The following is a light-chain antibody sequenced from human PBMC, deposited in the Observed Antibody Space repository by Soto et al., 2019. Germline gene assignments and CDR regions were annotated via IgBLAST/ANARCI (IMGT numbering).Light chain of an antibody. CDR3: QSYDSSLTAPVV. V-gene: IGLV1-40*01. Sequence: QSVLTQPPSWSGAPGQRVTISCTGSSSNIGAGYDVHWYQQLPGTAPKLLIYGNSNRPSGVPDRFSGSKSGTSASLAITGLQAEDAADYYCQSYDSSLTAPVVFGGGTQLTVL. CDR2: GNS. J-gene: IGLJ2*01. CDR1: SSNIGAGYD.